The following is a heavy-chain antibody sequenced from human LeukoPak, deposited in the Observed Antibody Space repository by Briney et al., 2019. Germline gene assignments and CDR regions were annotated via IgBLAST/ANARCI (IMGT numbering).Heavy chain of an antibody. Sequence: GESLKISCKGSGYSFTSYWIGWVRQMSGKDLEWMGIIYPGDSDTRYSPSFQGQVTISADKSISTAYLQWSSLKASDTAMYYCARLPRSIAAPYYFDYWGQGTLVTVSS. CDR2: IYPGDSDT. CDR1: GYSFTSYW. V-gene: IGHV5-51*01. J-gene: IGHJ4*02. D-gene: IGHD6-25*01. CDR3: ARLPRSIAAPYYFDY.